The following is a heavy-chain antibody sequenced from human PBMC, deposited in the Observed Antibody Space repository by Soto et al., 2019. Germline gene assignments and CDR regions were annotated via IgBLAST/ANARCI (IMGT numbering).Heavy chain of an antibody. J-gene: IGHJ6*02. CDR2: ITGSGKSA. D-gene: IGHD3-10*01. Sequence: EVQLLESGGGWVQPGGSLRLSCAASGFTFSTFVMTWVRQVPGEGLEWISSITGSGKSAYYADSVKGRVTISRDNSKNTLYLQISNLGVDDTAVYHCAVHLGENYYTMDVWGQGTTVTVSS. V-gene: IGHV3-23*01. CDR3: AVHLGENYYTMDV. CDR1: GFTFSTFV.